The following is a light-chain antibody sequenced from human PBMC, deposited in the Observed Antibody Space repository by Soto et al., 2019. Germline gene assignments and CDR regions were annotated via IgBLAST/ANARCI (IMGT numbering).Light chain of an antibody. V-gene: IGKV1-39*01. CDR1: QSISNY. Sequence: DIQMTQSPSSLSASVEDRVTMTCRAIQSISNYLNWYQQKPGKAPKLLIYAASSLQSGVPSRFSGSGSGTDFTLTISSLQPEDFATYSCHQSDSTPSTFGQGTKVEIK. CDR2: AAS. CDR3: HQSDSTPST. J-gene: IGKJ1*01.